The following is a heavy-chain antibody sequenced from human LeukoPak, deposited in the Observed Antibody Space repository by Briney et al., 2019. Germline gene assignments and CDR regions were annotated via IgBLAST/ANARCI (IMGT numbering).Heavy chain of an antibody. Sequence: SETLSLTCTVSGYSISNGYYWGWIRQPPGKGLEWVGSIYHRGSTNYNPSLKSRVTISVDKSKNQFSLKLSSVTAADTAVYYCARASVLLWFGEGSYYMDVWGKGTTVTVSS. CDR3: ARASVLLWFGEGSYYMDV. D-gene: IGHD3-10*01. CDR2: IYHRGST. CDR1: GYSISNGYY. J-gene: IGHJ6*03. V-gene: IGHV4-38-2*02.